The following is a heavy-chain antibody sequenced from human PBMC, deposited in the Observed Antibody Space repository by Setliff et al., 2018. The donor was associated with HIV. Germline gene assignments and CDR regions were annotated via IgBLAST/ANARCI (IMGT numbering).Heavy chain of an antibody. Sequence: GGSLRLSCEASGFTFDDYAMHWGRRLPGKGPEWVAAISWNSGTIAYADSVEGRFTISRDNAKNLVYLQMNSLRPEDTALYFCAKDYGDGYNWGVFDIWGQGIKVTVSS. D-gene: IGHD1-1*01. CDR1: GFTFDDYA. V-gene: IGHV3-9*01. J-gene: IGHJ3*02. CDR2: ISWNSGTI. CDR3: AKDYGDGYNWGVFDI.